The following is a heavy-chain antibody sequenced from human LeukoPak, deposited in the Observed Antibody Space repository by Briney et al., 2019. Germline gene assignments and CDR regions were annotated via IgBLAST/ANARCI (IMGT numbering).Heavy chain of an antibody. CDR1: GGSISSSSYY. CDR2: IYYSGST. Sequence: SETLSLTCTVSGGSISSSSYYWGWLRQPPGKGLQWIGSIYYSGSTYYNPSLKSRVTMSVDTSKNQFSLKLSSVTAADTAVYYCARHSSGWYMKYFQHWGQGTLVTVSS. D-gene: IGHD6-19*01. J-gene: IGHJ1*01. CDR3: ARHSSGWYMKYFQH. V-gene: IGHV4-39*01.